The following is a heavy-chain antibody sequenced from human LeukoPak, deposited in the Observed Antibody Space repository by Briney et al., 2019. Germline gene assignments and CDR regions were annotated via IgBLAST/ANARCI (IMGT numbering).Heavy chain of an antibody. CDR2: ISGSGGST. CDR3: AKEETYDSRGYFDY. V-gene: IGHV3-23*01. CDR1: GFSFSDYA. J-gene: IGHJ4*02. Sequence: GGSLRLSCAASGFSFSDYAMSWVRQAPGKGLEWVSGISGSGGSTDYADSVKGRFTISRDNSKNTVYLQMNSLRAEDTAVYYCAKEETYDSRGYFDYWGQGTLVTVSS. D-gene: IGHD3-22*01.